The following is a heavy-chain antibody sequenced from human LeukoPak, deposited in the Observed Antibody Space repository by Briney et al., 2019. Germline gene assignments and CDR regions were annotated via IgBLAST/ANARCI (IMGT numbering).Heavy chain of an antibody. J-gene: IGHJ4*02. CDR2: ISYDGSNK. Sequence: GGSLRLSCAASGFTFSSYGMHWVRQAPGKGLEWVAVISYDGSNKYYADSVKGRFTISRDNSKNTLYLQMDSLRAEDTAVYYCAKARNQYSSGRMSPEDYWGQGTLVTVSS. CDR3: AKARNQYSSGRMSPEDY. V-gene: IGHV3-30*18. CDR1: GFTFSSYG. D-gene: IGHD6-25*01.